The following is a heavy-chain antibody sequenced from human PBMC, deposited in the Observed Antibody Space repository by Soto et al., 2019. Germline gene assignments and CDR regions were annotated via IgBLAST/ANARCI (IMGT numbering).Heavy chain of an antibody. CDR1: GFTFSSYA. J-gene: IGHJ4*02. CDR3: ATGQSNAAAVRTNFEC. Sequence: GSLRLYCAASGFTFSSYAMNWVRQAPGKRLEWVSVINNSGGETYYADSVKGRFTISRDNSKNTLFLQMKSLRAEDTAVYYCATGQSNAAAVRTNFECWGQGTLVTVSS. CDR2: INNSGGET. V-gene: IGHV3-23*01. D-gene: IGHD6-13*01.